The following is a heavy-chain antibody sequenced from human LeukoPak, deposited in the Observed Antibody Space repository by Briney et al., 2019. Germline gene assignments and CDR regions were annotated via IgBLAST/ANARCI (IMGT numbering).Heavy chain of an antibody. CDR3: ARDSDTTSGRDP. CDR1: GYTFTNYG. V-gene: IGHV1-18*01. D-gene: IGHD1-26*01. J-gene: IGHJ5*02. CDR2: ISIIDGNT. Sequence: ASVKVSCKTSGYTFTNYGISWVRQAPGQGLEWMGWISIIDGNTNYAQNLQGRVAMTTDTSTNTVYMELRSLRFDDTAVYYCARDSDTTSGRDPWGQGTLVTVSS.